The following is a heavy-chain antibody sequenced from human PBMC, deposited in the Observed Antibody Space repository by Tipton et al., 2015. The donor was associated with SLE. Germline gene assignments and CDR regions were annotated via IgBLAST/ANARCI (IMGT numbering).Heavy chain of an antibody. V-gene: IGHV3-48*01. CDR1: GFTFGSYS. D-gene: IGHD3-22*01. J-gene: IGHJ4*02. Sequence: SLRLSCAASGFTFGSYSMNWVRQAPGKGLEGVSYISASSSAIFYADSVKGRFTISRDNAKNSLYLQMNSLGGEDTAIYYCARGEGYYDYWGLGTLVTVSS. CDR2: ISASSSAI. CDR3: ARGEGYYDY.